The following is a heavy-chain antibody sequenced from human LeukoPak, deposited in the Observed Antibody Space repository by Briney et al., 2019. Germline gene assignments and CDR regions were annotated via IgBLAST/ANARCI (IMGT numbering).Heavy chain of an antibody. Sequence: SETLSLTCTVSGGSISSYYWSWIRQPPGKGLEWIGYIYYSGSTNYNPSLKSRVTISVDTSKNQFSLKLSSVTAADTAVYYCARGVRSGSVPDYWGQGTLVTVSS. D-gene: IGHD1-26*01. J-gene: IGHJ4*02. V-gene: IGHV4-59*01. CDR1: GGSISSYY. CDR2: IYYSGST. CDR3: ARGVRSGSVPDY.